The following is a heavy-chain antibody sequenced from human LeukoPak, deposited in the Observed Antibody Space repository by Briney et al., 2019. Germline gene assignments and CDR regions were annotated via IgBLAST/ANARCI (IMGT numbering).Heavy chain of an antibody. CDR3: ARVPSGYDFLPSSYYYYGMDV. V-gene: IGHV4-59*01. D-gene: IGHD5-12*01. Sequence: SETLSLTWTVSGGSISSYYWSWMRQPPGKGLEWIGYIYYSGSTNYNPSLKSRVTISVDTSKNQFSLKLSSVTAADTAVYYCARVPSGYDFLPSSYYYYGMDVWGQGTTVTVSS. CDR1: GGSISSYY. J-gene: IGHJ6*02. CDR2: IYYSGST.